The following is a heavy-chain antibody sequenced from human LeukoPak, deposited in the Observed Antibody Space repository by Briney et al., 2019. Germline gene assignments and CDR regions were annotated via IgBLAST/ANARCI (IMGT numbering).Heavy chain of an antibody. D-gene: IGHD3-3*01. Sequence: GGSLRLSCAASGFTFSSYWMSWVHQAPGKGLEWVSAISGSGGSTYYADSVKGRFTISRDNSKNTLYLQMNSLRAEDTAVYYCANAEYYDFWSGPSFYYYYGMDVWGQGTTVTVSS. CDR1: GFTFSSYW. CDR3: ANAEYYDFWSGPSFYYYYGMDV. V-gene: IGHV3-23*01. J-gene: IGHJ6*02. CDR2: ISGSGGST.